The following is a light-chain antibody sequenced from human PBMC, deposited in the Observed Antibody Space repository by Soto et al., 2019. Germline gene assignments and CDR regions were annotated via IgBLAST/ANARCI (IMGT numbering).Light chain of an antibody. CDR2: EVT. J-gene: IGLJ1*01. CDR1: FSDVGGYDH. V-gene: IGLV2-14*01. CDR3: SSHTSGSTRV. Sequence: QSVLTQPASVSGSPGQSIAISCTGTFSDVGGYDHVSWYQQHPDKAPKLMIYEVTKRPSGVSNRFSGSKSGNTASLTISGLQPEDEADYYCSSHTSGSTRVFGSGTKLTVL.